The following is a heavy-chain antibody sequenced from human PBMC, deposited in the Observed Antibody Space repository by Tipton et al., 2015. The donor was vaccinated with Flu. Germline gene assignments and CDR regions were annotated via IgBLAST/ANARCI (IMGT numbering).Heavy chain of an antibody. J-gene: IGHJ4*02. Sequence: GLVKPSETLSLTCAVYGGSFSGYYWSWIRQPPGKGLEWIGYIYYSGSTNYNPSLKSRVTISVDTSKNQFSLKLSSVTAADTAVYYCARHGDGGYGHFDYWGQGTLVTVSS. CDR1: GGSFSGYY. V-gene: IGHV4-59*08. CDR3: ARHGDGGYGHFDY. D-gene: IGHD5-12*01. CDR2: IYYSGST.